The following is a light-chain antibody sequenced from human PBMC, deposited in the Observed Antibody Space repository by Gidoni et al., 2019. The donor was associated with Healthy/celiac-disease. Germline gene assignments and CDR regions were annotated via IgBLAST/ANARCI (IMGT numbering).Light chain of an antibody. CDR1: QSISSY. Sequence: DIQMTQSLSSLSASVGERVTITCRASQSISSYLNWYQQKPGKAPKLLIYAASSLQSGVPSRFSGSGSGTDFTLTISSLQPEDFATYYCQQSYSTPPFTFGPGTKVDIK. CDR3: QQSYSTPPFT. CDR2: AAS. V-gene: IGKV1-39*01. J-gene: IGKJ3*01.